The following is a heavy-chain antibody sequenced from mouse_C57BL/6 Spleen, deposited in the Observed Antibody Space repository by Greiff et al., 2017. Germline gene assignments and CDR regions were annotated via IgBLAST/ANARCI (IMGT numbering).Heavy chain of an antibody. J-gene: IGHJ2*01. V-gene: IGHV1-64*01. CDR2: IHPNSGST. Sequence: QVQLQQPGAELVKPGASVKLSCKASGYTFTSYWMHWVKQRPGPGLEWIGMIHPNSGSTNYNEKFKSKATLTVDKSSSTAYLQLSSLTSEDSAVYYCARQGTVVATGFDYWGQGTTLTVAS. CDR3: ARQGTVVATGFDY. D-gene: IGHD1-1*01. CDR1: GYTFTSYW.